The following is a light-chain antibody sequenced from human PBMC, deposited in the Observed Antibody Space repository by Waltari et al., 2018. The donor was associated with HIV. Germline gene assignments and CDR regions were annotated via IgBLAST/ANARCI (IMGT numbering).Light chain of an antibody. V-gene: IGLV2-11*01. J-gene: IGLJ1*01. Sequence: QSALTQPRSVSGSPGQSVTISCTGTSSDVGGYNYVSWYQQHPCKAPKLMILNVSNRPSGVSDRSSASRSGNTAFLTISGLQAEDEADYYCCSYAGSYTYVIGTGTKVTVL. CDR3: CSYAGSYTYV. CDR1: SSDVGGYNY. CDR2: NVS.